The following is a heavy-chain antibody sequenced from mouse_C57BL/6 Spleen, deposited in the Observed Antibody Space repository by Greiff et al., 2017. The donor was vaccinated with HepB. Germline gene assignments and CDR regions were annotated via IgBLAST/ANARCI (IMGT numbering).Heavy chain of an antibody. CDR3: ARRIYYYGSSPIYYYAMDY. J-gene: IGHJ4*01. Sequence: QVQLQQPGAELVKPGASVKMSCKASGYTFTSYWITWVKQRPGQGLEWIGDIYPGSGSTNYNEKFKSKATLTVDTSSGTAYMQLSSLTSEDSAVYYCARRIYYYGSSPIYYYAMDYWGQGTSVTVSS. CDR1: GYTFTSYW. CDR2: IYPGSGST. V-gene: IGHV1-55*01. D-gene: IGHD1-1*01.